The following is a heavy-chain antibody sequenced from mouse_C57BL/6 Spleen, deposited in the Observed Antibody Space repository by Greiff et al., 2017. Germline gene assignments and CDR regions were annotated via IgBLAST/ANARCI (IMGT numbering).Heavy chain of an antibody. V-gene: IGHV5-4*01. J-gene: IGHJ3*01. CDR2: ISDGGSYT. Sequence: EVHLVESGGGLVKPGGSLKLSCAASGFTFSSYAMSWVRQTPEKRLEWVATISDGGSYTYYPDNVKGRFTISRDNAKNNLYLQMSHLKSEDTAMYYCARDQDSPAWFAYWGQGTLVTVSA. D-gene: IGHD3-2*02. CDR1: GFTFSSYA. CDR3: ARDQDSPAWFAY.